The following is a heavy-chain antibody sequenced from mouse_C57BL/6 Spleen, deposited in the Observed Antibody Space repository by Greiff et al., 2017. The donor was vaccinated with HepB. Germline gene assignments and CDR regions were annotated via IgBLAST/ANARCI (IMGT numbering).Heavy chain of an antibody. D-gene: IGHD2-5*01. CDR1: GYTFTSYW. V-gene: IGHV1-64*01. CDR3: ARHYSNYEGYWYFDV. Sequence: QVQLQQPGAELVKPGASVKLSCKASGYTFTSYWMHWVKQRPGQGLEWIGMIHPNSGSTNYNEKFKSKATLTVDKSSSTAYMQLSSLTSEDSAVYYCARHYSNYEGYWYFDVWGTGTTVTVSS. J-gene: IGHJ1*03. CDR2: IHPNSGST.